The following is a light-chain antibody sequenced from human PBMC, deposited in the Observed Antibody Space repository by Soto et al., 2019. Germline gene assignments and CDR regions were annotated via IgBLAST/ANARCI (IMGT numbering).Light chain of an antibody. V-gene: IGKV1-9*01. CDR2: AAS. Sequence: DIQLTQSPSFLSASVGDRVTITCRASQGIRSYLAWYRQKPGKAPKLLIYAASTLQSGVPSRFSGSGSGTDFTLTISSLQPEDFATYYCQQLNSYPWTFGQGTKVEIK. CDR1: QGIRSY. J-gene: IGKJ1*01. CDR3: QQLNSYPWT.